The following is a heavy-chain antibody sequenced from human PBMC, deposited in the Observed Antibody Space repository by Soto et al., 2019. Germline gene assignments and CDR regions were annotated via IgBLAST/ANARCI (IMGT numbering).Heavy chain of an antibody. Sequence: SETLSLTCGVYGGSFSGYYWSWTRQPPGQGLEWIGEINHSGSTNYNPSLKSRVTTSVDTSKNQFSLKLTSVTAADTAVYYCARSSSGRGIDYWGQGTLVTVSS. CDR3: ARSSSGRGIDY. V-gene: IGHV4-34*01. CDR2: INHSGST. J-gene: IGHJ4*02. CDR1: GGSFSGYY. D-gene: IGHD6-19*01.